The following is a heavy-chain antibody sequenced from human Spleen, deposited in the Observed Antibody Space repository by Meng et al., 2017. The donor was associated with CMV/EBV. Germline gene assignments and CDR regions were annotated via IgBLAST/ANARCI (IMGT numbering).Heavy chain of an antibody. J-gene: IGHJ4*02. D-gene: IGHD3-3*01. CDR2: IYYSGST. Sequence: CTVSGGYINSGDYFWSWVRQPPGKGLEWIGYIYYSGSTFYNPSLKSRVTISVDTSTDQFSLRLSSVTAADTAVYFCARLLEWPFPFDSWGQGTLVTVSS. V-gene: IGHV4-30-4*01. CDR1: GGYINSGDYF. CDR3: ARLLEWPFPFDS.